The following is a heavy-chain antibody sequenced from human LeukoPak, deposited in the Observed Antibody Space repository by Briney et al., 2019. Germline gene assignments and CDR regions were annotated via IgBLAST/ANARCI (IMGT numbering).Heavy chain of an antibody. CDR2: ISGSGSST. CDR3: ASTYGSGTYHYFDY. Sequence: GGSLRLSCAASGFTFSSYAMSWVRQAPGKGLEWVSAISGSGSSTYYADSVKGRFTISRDSSKNTLYLQMNSLRAEDTAVYYCASTYGSGTYHYFDYRGQGTLVTVSS. CDR1: GFTFSSYA. J-gene: IGHJ4*02. V-gene: IGHV3-23*01. D-gene: IGHD3-10*01.